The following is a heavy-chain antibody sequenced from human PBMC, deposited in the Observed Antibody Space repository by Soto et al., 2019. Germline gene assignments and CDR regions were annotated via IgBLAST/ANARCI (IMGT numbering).Heavy chain of an antibody. CDR1: GASISRGAYY. CDR3: ARDLPGDYRAFDL. CDR2: IYYSGSA. J-gene: IGHJ3*01. D-gene: IGHD3-16*02. V-gene: IGHV4-31*03. Sequence: QVQLQESGPGLVKPSQTLSLTCTVSGASISRGAYYWSWIRQHPGKGLAWIWYIYYSGSAYYNPSLRSRVTTSVDTSKNQFSLKLSSVTAADPAVYYCARDLPGDYRAFDLWGQGTMVIVSS.